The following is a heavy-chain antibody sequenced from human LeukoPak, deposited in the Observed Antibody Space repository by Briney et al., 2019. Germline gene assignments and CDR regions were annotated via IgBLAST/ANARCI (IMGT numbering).Heavy chain of an antibody. CDR3: ARGGYYGSGNDFRFDP. V-gene: IGHV4-59*01. J-gene: IGHJ5*02. D-gene: IGHD3-10*01. CDR1: GGSISSYY. CDR2: IYYSGST. Sequence: PETLSLTCTVSGGSISSYYWSWIRQPPGKGLEWIGYIYYSGSTNYKPSLKSRVTISVDTSKNQFSLKLSSVTATDTAVYYCARGGYYGSGNDFRFDPWGQGTLVTVSS.